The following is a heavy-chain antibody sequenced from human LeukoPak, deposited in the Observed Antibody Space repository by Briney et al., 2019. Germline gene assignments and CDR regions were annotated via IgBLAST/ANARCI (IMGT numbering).Heavy chain of an antibody. Sequence: GGSLRLSCAASGFTFDNYGMHWVRQAPGKGLEWVSLITGDGGSTNYADSVKGRFTISRDNSRNSLYLQMNNLRTEDTALYYCAKDNKGRSRSGVEGLRHLDYWGQGTQVTVSS. CDR1: GFTFDNYG. CDR2: ITGDGGST. J-gene: IGHJ4*02. CDR3: AKDNKGRSRSGVEGLRHLDY. D-gene: IGHD7-27*01. V-gene: IGHV3-43*02.